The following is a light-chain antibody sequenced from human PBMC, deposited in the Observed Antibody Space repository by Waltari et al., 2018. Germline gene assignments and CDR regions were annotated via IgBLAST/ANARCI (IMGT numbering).Light chain of an antibody. V-gene: IGLV2-14*03. J-gene: IGLJ2*01. Sequence: QSALTQPASVSGSPGQAITISCTGSSIDVETYDFVSWYQRHPGKVPKLIIYDVKIRPQGVPDRFSGSKSGNTASLTISGLQAEDEAIYYCNSYTGSNTVVFGGGTKLTVL. CDR2: DVK. CDR3: NSYTGSNTVV. CDR1: SIDVETYDF.